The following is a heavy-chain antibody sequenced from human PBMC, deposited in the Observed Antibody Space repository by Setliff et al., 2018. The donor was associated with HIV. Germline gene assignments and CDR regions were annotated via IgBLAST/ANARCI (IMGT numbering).Heavy chain of an antibody. V-gene: IGHV4-61*02. J-gene: IGHJ3*02. Sequence: SETLSLTCTVSGGSISSGKYHWSWIRQPAGKGLEWIGRIHSSGSTTYNPSLKSRVTISADTSNNNFSLKLKSVTAADTAVYYSARDHEDEVVTGTSGAFDIWGQGTMVTVSS. CDR1: GGSISSGKYH. D-gene: IGHD2-21*02. CDR3: ARDHEDEVVTGTSGAFDI. CDR2: IHSSGST.